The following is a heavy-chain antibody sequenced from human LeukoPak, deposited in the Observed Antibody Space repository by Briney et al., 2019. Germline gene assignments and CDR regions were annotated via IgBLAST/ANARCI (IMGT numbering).Heavy chain of an antibody. CDR1: GGTFSSYA. V-gene: IGHV1-69*13. Sequence: RASVKVSCKASGGTFSSYAISWVRQAPGQGLEWMGGVIPIFGTANYAQKFQGRVTITADESTSTAYMELSSLRSEDTAVYYCARVRYYDSSGYYRNYYYYHGMDVWGQGTTVTVSS. CDR2: VIPIFGTA. CDR3: ARVRYYDSSGYYRNYYYYHGMDV. J-gene: IGHJ6*02. D-gene: IGHD3-22*01.